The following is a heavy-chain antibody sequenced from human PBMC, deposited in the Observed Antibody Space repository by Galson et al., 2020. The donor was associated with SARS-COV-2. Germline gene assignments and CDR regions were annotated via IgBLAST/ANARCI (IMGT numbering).Heavy chain of an antibody. CDR3: TRCSWNYYYYGMDV. D-gene: IGHD2-15*01. J-gene: IGHJ6*02. Sequence: GESLKISCVASGLTFSDSWMSWVRQAPGKGLEWVGRAKSKTNGGKIDYAEPVKGRFTISRDDSKNTLFLQMNSLKIEDTAVYYCTRCSWNYYYYGMDVWGHGTTVAVSS. CDR1: GLTFSDSW. CDR2: AKSKTNGGKI. V-gene: IGHV3-15*01.